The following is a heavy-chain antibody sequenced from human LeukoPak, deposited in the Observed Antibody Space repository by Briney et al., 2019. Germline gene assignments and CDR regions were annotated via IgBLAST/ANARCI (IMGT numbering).Heavy chain of an antibody. D-gene: IGHD1-1*01. V-gene: IGHV1-2*02. CDR3: ARGSYPHQQLYYFDY. CDR1: GYTFTGYY. Sequence: ASVKVSCKASGYTFTGYYMHWVRQAPGQGLEWMGWINPNSGGTNYAQKFQGRVTMTRDTSISTAYMELSRLRSDDTAVYYCARGSYPHQQLYYFDYWGQGTLVTVSS. J-gene: IGHJ4*02. CDR2: INPNSGGT.